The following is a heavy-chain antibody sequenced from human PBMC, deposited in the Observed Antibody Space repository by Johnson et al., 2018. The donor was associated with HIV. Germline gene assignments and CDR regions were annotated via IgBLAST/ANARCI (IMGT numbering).Heavy chain of an antibody. Sequence: QVQLVESGGGVVQPGRSLRLSCAASGFTFSSYAMHWVRQAPGKGLEWVAVISYDGSDTNYADSVEGRFTISRDNAKNSLYLQMNSLRAEDTAVYYCARNGLIPAAKGVAFDIWGQGTTVTVSS. J-gene: IGHJ3*02. CDR2: ISYDGSDT. V-gene: IGHV3-30*04. CDR3: ARNGLIPAAKGVAFDI. D-gene: IGHD2-2*01. CDR1: GFTFSSYA.